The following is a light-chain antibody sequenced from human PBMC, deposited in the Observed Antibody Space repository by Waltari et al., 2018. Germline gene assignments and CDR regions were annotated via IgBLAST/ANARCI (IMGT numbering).Light chain of an antibody. CDR1: SSNIGTYY. CDR2: RNN. Sequence: QSVLTQPPSASGTPGQRVTISCSGSSSNIGTYYVSGYHQLTGTAPKLLIYRNNQRPSGVPDRFSGSKSGTSASLAISGLRSEDEADYYCAVWDDSLTGQVIFGGGTKLTVL. V-gene: IGLV1-47*01. CDR3: AVWDDSLTGQVI. J-gene: IGLJ2*01.